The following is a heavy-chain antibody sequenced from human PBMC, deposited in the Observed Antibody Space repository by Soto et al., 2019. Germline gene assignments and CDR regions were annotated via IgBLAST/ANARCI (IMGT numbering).Heavy chain of an antibody. Sequence: ASVKVSCKASGYTFSSYYMNWVRQAPGQGLEWLGRINPSGGYTTYAQRFLGRVTMTSDTSTGTVYMQLGSLTSEDTAVYYCARDDSGFSGSHYIDYFNYWGQGALVTVSS. CDR2: INPSGGYT. CDR3: ARDDSGFSGSHYIDYFNY. V-gene: IGHV1-46*01. CDR1: GYTFSSYY. D-gene: IGHD1-26*01. J-gene: IGHJ4*02.